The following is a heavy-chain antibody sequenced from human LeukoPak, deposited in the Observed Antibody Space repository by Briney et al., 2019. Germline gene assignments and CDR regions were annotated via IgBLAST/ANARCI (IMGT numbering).Heavy chain of an antibody. Sequence: PGGSLRLSCAASGFSFSNAWMSWVRQAPGKGLEWVGRIKTKTDGETTDYAAPVKGGFTITRDDSKNTLYLQMSSLKTEDTAVYYCAETHRYNHWGQGTLVTVSS. V-gene: IGHV3-15*01. J-gene: IGHJ5*02. D-gene: IGHD5-24*01. CDR1: GFSFSNAW. CDR3: AETHRYNH. CDR2: IKTKTDGETT.